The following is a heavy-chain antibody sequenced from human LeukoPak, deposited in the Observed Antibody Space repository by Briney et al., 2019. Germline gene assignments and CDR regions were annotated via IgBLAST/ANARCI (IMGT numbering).Heavy chain of an antibody. J-gene: IGHJ5*02. V-gene: IGHV1-69*13. CDR3: ARDGYDSSGYYHNWFDP. CDR1: GGTFSSYA. Sequence: SVKVSCKASGGTFSSYAISWVRQAPGQGLEWMGGIIPIFGTANYAQKFQGRVTITADESTSTAYMELSSLRSEDTAVYYCARDGYDSSGYYHNWFDPWGQGTLVTVSS. CDR2: IIPIFGTA. D-gene: IGHD3-22*01.